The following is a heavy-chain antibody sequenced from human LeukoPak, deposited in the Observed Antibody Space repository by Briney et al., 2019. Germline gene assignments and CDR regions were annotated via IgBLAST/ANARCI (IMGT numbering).Heavy chain of an antibody. CDR3: TRVNGGNRFDY. D-gene: IGHD4-23*01. V-gene: IGHV4-4*02. CDR1: GGSFSSNDW. Sequence: SETLSLTCAVSGGSFSSNDWWSWVRQSPGQGLEWIGEIFHSGSTNYNPSLKSRVTISVDKSKNQFSLKLRFVTAADTAVFYCTRVNGGNRFDYWGQGTLVTVSS. J-gene: IGHJ4*02. CDR2: IFHSGST.